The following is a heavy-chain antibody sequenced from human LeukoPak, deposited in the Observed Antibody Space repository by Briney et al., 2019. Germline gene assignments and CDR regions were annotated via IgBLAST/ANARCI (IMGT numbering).Heavy chain of an antibody. Sequence: GGSLRLSCAASGFTFSSFGMHWVRQAPGKGLEWVAFIRYDGNNKYYADSVKGRFTISRDNSKNTLYLQMDSLRAEDTAAYYCAKFQGSLDWLSPFDGWGQGTLVTVSS. J-gene: IGHJ4*02. CDR3: AKFQGSLDWLSPFDG. CDR2: IRYDGNNK. CDR1: GFTFSSFG. D-gene: IGHD3-9*01. V-gene: IGHV3-30*02.